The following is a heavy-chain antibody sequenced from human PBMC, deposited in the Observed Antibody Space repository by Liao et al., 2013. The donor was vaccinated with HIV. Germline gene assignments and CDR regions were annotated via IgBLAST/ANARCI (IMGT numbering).Heavy chain of an antibody. CDR1: GGSISSYY. D-gene: IGHD3-22*01. CDR3: ARDLNYYDTSGDSHPYFDY. Sequence: QVQLQQWGAGLLKPSETLSLTCTVSGGSISSYYWSWLRQSAGKGLEWIGRIHPTGNTNYNPSLRRRVSISVDSSTNRFSLLMTSMTAADTAVYFCARDLNYYDTSGDSHPYFDYWGQGTLVTVSS. J-gene: IGHJ4*02. CDR2: IHPTGNT. V-gene: IGHV4-59*10.